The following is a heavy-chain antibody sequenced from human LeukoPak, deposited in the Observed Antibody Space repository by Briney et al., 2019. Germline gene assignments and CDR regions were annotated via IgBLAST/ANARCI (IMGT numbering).Heavy chain of an antibody. Sequence: GGSLRLSRAASGFTFSSYAMSWVRQAPGKGLEWVSAISGSGGSTYYADSVKGRFTISRDNSKNTLYLQMNSLRAEDTAVYYCASHFYGDYHFYFDYWGQGTLVTVSS. CDR2: ISGSGGST. V-gene: IGHV3-23*01. CDR1: GFTFSSYA. D-gene: IGHD4-17*01. J-gene: IGHJ4*02. CDR3: ASHFYGDYHFYFDY.